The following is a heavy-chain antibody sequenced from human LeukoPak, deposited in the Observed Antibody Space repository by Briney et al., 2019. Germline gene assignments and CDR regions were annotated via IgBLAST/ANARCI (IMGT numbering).Heavy chain of an antibody. V-gene: IGHV4-31*03. CDR1: GGSISSGGYY. J-gene: IGHJ6*02. Sequence: TSDTLSLTCTVSGGSISSGGYYWSWIRQHPGKGLEWIGYIYYSGSTYYNPSLKSRVTISVDTSKNQFSLKLSSVTAADTAVYYCASDLSAVAGTYGMDVWGQGTTVTVSS. CDR2: IYYSGST. CDR3: ASDLSAVAGTYGMDV. D-gene: IGHD6-19*01.